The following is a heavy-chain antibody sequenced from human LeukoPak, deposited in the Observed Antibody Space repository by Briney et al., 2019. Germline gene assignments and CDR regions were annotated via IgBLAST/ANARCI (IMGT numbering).Heavy chain of an antibody. CDR2: IKQDGSEK. V-gene: IGHV3-7*01. Sequence: GGSLRLSCAASGFTFSSYWMSWVRPAPGKGLAWVATIKQDGSEKYHVDSVKGRFTISRDNAKNSLYLQMNSLRAEDTAVYYCATDINTHIRGWYWGQGSLVTVSS. CDR3: ATDINTHIRGWY. D-gene: IGHD6-19*01. CDR1: GFTFSSYW. J-gene: IGHJ4*02.